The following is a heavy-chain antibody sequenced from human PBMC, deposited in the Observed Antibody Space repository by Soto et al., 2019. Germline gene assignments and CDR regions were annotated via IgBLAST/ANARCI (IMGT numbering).Heavy chain of an antibody. J-gene: IGHJ6*02. CDR3: GRGKGLRYFGWLSANYYYGMDV. V-gene: IGHV4-34*01. D-gene: IGHD3-9*01. CDR2: IKHSGST. Sequence: PSETLSLTCAVYGGSFSGYYWSWIRQPPGKGLEWSGEIKHSGSTNYNPSLKSRVTISVDTSKNQFSLKLSSVTAADTAVYYCGRGKGLRYFGWLSANYYYGMDVWGQGTTVTVSS. CDR1: GGSFSGYY.